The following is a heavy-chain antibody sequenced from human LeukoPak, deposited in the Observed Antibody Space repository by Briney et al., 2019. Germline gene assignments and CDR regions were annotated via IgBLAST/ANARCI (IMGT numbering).Heavy chain of an antibody. V-gene: IGHV1-8*01. J-gene: IGHJ6*02. D-gene: IGHD6-13*01. Sequence: ASVTVSFKASGYTFTSYDINWVRHATGQGLEWMGLMNPNSGNTGYAQKFQGRVTMTRNTSISTAYMELSSLRSEDTAVYYCAREQQLAPRSTYYYYGMDVWGQGTTVTVSS. CDR1: GYTFTSYD. CDR3: AREQQLAPRSTYYYYGMDV. CDR2: MNPNSGNT.